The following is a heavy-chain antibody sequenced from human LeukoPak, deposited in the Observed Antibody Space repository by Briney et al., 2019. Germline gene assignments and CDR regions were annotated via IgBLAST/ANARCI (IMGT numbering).Heavy chain of an antibody. D-gene: IGHD5-18*01. Sequence: ASVKVSCKASGFTVTGYYMHWVRQAPGQGLEWMGWINPNSGATNYAQKFQGRVTMTRDTPISTVYMELSRLRSDDTAVYYCTRGGPEGSGYSYGSHDYWGQGTLVTVSS. CDR1: GFTVTGYY. J-gene: IGHJ4*02. CDR2: INPNSGAT. V-gene: IGHV1-2*02. CDR3: TRGGPEGSGYSYGSHDY.